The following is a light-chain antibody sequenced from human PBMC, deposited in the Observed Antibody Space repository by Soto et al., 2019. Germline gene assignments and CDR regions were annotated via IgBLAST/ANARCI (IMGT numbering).Light chain of an antibody. CDR1: SSNIGSHT. CDR2: GNN. Sequence: QSVLTQPPSASGSPGQRVTISCSGSSSNIGSHTVNSYHQQPGTAPTVLNYGNNQRPSGVPARFSGSKSATSASLAIIGLQSEDEGDDYCAAWYARLNVVLFGGGTKLTVL. CDR3: AAWYARLNVVL. V-gene: IGLV1-44*01. J-gene: IGLJ2*01.